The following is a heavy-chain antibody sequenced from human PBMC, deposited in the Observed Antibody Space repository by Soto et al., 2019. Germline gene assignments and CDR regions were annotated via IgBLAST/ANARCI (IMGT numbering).Heavy chain of an antibody. CDR3: ARQGYSYGYQDY. CDR2: IYYSGST. V-gene: IGHV4-59*08. D-gene: IGHD5-18*01. J-gene: IGHJ4*02. Sequence: QVQLQESGPGLVKPSETLSLTCTVSAGSISSYYWSWIRQPPGKGLEWIGYIYYSGSTNYNPSLKSRVTISVDTSKNQFSLKLSSVTAADTAVYYCARQGYSYGYQDYWGQGTLVTVSS. CDR1: AGSISSYY.